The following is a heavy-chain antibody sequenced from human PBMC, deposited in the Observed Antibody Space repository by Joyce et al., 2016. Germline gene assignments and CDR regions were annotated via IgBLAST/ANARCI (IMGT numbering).Heavy chain of an antibody. V-gene: IGHV1-18*01. J-gene: IGHJ4*02. CDR3: ARDTWHNSGGTFFF. D-gene: IGHD6-19*01. Sequence: QIRLVQSGTEVRKPGASVKVSCKTSGYTFTSYGISWLRQAPGQRLEWMGQISGFNGDTKYAPKFHGRVTITIDTSTTTAYMELGSLTSDDTAIYYCARDTWHNSGGTFFFWGQGTLVTVSS. CDR1: GYTFTSYG. CDR2: ISGFNGDT.